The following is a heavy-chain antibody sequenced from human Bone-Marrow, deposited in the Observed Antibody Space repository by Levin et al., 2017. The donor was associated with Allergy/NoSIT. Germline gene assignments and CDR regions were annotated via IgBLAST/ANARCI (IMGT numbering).Heavy chain of an antibody. D-gene: IGHD6-13*01. CDR3: ARAAGAAGRGGMDV. CDR1: GFSFKNYE. Sequence: PGGSLRLSCVGSGFSFKNYEMNWVRQAPGKGLEWVSYISSGAGSSVFYADFAKGRFTISRENANNSLSLQMNRLRREDTAVYYCARAAGAAGRGGMDVWGQGTTVTVSS. J-gene: IGHJ6*02. V-gene: IGHV3-48*03. CDR2: ISSGAGSSV.